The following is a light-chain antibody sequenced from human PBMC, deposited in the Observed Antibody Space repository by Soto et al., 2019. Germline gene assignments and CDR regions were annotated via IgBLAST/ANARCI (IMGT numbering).Light chain of an antibody. CDR2: DAS. Sequence: EIVLTQSPATLSLSPGERATLSXRASQSVSSYLAWYQQKPGQAPRLLIYDASNRATGIPARFSGSGSGTDFTLTISSLEPEDFAVYYCQQRSNWPPITFGQGTRLEIK. CDR1: QSVSSY. J-gene: IGKJ5*01. V-gene: IGKV3-11*01. CDR3: QQRSNWPPIT.